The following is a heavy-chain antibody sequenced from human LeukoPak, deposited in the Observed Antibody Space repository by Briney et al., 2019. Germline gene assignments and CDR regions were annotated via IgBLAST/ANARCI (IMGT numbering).Heavy chain of an antibody. CDR3: ASRVEPQVDYYYYMDV. V-gene: IGHV3-66*01. J-gene: IGHJ6*03. CDR2: IYSGGST. D-gene: IGHD1-26*01. CDR1: GFTVSSNY. Sequence: GGSLRLSCAASGFTVSSNYMSWVRQAPGKGLEWVSVIYSGGSTYYADSVKGRFTISRDNSKNTLYLQMNSLRAEDTAVYYCASRVEPQVDYYYYMDVWGKGTTVTVSS.